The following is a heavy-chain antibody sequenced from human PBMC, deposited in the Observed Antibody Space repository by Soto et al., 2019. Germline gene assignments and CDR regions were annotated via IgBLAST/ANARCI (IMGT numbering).Heavy chain of an antibody. CDR1: GGTFSSYT. Sequence: QVQLVQSGAEVKKPGSSVKVSCKASGGTFSSYTISWVRQAPGQGLEWMGRIIPILGIANYAQKFQGRGTITADKSTSTAYMELSRLRSEDTAVYYCASSNLEWEHCSSTSCYPYYYYYYMDVWGKGTTVTVSS. CDR3: ASSNLEWEHCSSTSCYPYYYYYYMDV. J-gene: IGHJ6*03. V-gene: IGHV1-69*02. CDR2: IIPILGIA. D-gene: IGHD2-2*01.